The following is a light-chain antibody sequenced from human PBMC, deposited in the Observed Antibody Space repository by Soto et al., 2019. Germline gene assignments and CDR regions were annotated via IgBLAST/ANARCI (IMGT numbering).Light chain of an antibody. V-gene: IGKV3-20*01. CDR2: GAS. J-gene: IGKJ4*01. CDR1: QSVSSTF. Sequence: EFVLTQSPGTLSLSPGERATLSCRASQSVSSTFLAWYQQKPGQPPRLLIYGASTRGTGIPDMFSGSGSGTDFTLTISRLEPAEFAVYYCQHYGSSPPLTFGGGTKVEIK. CDR3: QHYGSSPPLT.